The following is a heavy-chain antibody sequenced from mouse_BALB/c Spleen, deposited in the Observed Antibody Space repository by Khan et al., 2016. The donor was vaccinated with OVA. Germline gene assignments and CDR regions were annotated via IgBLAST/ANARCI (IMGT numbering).Heavy chain of an antibody. CDR2: LWSDGST. J-gene: IGHJ4*01. D-gene: IGHD2-10*01. CDR3: ARQPYYHYNIMDY. Sequence: QVQLKESGPGLVAPSQSLSITCTISGFSLTNYGVHWVRQPPGKGLEWLVVLWSDGSTTYNSAPKSRLTIIKNNSKSQVFLKKNSHQTDDTARYFCARQPYYHYNIMDYWGQGTSVTVSS. V-gene: IGHV2-6-1*01. CDR1: GFSLTNYG.